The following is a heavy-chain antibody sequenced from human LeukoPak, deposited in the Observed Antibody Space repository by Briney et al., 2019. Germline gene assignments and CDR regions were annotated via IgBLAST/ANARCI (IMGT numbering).Heavy chain of an antibody. CDR1: GGSISSYY. V-gene: IGHV4-4*07. Sequence: SETLSLTCTVSGGSISSYYWSWIRQPAGKGLEWIGRIYTSGSTNYNPSLKSRVTMSVDTSKNQFSLKLSSVTAADTAVYYCATGDILTGYYIGAFDIWGQGTMVTVSS. D-gene: IGHD3-9*01. J-gene: IGHJ3*02. CDR3: ATGDILTGYYIGAFDI. CDR2: IYTSGST.